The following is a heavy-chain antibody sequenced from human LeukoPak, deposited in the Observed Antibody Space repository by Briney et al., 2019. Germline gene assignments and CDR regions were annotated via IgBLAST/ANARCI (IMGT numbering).Heavy chain of an antibody. CDR3: ATSRPEYHYDILTGYHYRNWFDP. CDR2: INPSGGST. J-gene: IGHJ5*02. D-gene: IGHD3-9*01. Sequence: ASVKVSCKASGYTFTSYYMHWVRQAPGQGLEWMGIINPSGGSTSYAQKFQGRVTMTEDTSTDTAYVELSSLRSEDTAVYYCATSRPEYHYDILTGYHYRNWFDPWGQGTLVTVSS. V-gene: IGHV1-46*01. CDR1: GYTFTSYY.